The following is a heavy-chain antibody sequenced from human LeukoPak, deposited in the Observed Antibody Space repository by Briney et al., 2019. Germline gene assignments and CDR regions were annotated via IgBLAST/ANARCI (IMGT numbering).Heavy chain of an antibody. CDR1: GRSISSSSYY. CDR2: IYYSGST. CDR3: AREEWIQLWFTDY. Sequence: SETLSLTCTVSGRSISSSSYYWGWIRQPPGKGLEWIGSIYYSGSTYYNPSLKSRVTISIDTSKNQFSLKLSSVTAADTAVYYCAREEWIQLWFTDYWGQGTLVTVSS. J-gene: IGHJ4*02. V-gene: IGHV4-39*07. D-gene: IGHD5-18*01.